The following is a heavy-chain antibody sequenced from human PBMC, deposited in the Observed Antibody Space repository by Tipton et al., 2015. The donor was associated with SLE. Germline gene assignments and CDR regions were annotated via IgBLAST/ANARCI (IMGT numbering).Heavy chain of an antibody. CDR2: IYTSGST. CDR1: GGSISSGSYY. D-gene: IGHD6-13*01. Sequence: TRSLTCAVSGGSISSGSYYWSWIRQPAGKGLEWIGRIYTSGSTNYNPSLKSRVTISVDTSKNQFSLKLSSVTAADTAVYYCARAIAYQQLAPMDVWGKGTTVTVSS. J-gene: IGHJ6*03. V-gene: IGHV4-61*02. CDR3: ARAIAYQQLAPMDV.